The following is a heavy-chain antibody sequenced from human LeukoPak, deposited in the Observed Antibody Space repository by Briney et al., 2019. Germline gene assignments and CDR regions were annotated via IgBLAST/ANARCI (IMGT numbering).Heavy chain of an antibody. CDR3: ARERRRDQLHAFDI. V-gene: IGHV4-59*01. J-gene: IGHJ3*02. CDR2: NDYSGNT. Sequence: PSETLSLTCTVSGGTIRNYYLSWVRQPPGNGLEWMAYNDYSGNTNYNPSLKSRVTISVDAYKNQFSLKLSSVTPADTAVYYCARERRRDQLHAFDIWGQGTMVTVSS. D-gene: IGHD1-7*01. CDR1: GGTIRNYY.